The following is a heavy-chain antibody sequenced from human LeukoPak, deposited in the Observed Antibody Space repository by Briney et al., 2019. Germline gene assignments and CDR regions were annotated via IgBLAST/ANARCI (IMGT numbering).Heavy chain of an antibody. CDR2: INHSGST. V-gene: IGHV4-34*01. CDR1: GGSFSGYY. J-gene: IGHJ4*02. Sequence: PSETLSLTCAVYGGSFSGYYWSWIRQPPGKGLEWIGEINHSGSTNYNPSLKSRVTISVDTSKNQFSLKLSSVTAADTAVYYCARDREDSGSYPLYFDYWGQGTLVTVSS. D-gene: IGHD3-10*01. CDR3: ARDREDSGSYPLYFDY.